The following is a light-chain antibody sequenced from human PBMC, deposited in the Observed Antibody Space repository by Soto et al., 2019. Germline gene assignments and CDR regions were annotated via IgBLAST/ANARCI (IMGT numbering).Light chain of an antibody. CDR1: QSISSY. J-gene: IGKJ1*01. V-gene: IGKV1-39*01. CDR3: QQSYIKGT. CDR2: ATS. Sequence: DIQMTQSPSSLSASVGDGVTITCRASQSISSYLNWYQQKPGKAPKLLIYATSSLQSGVPSRFSGSGSGTDFTLTVSSLQPEDFATYYCQQSYIKGTFGQGTRWIS.